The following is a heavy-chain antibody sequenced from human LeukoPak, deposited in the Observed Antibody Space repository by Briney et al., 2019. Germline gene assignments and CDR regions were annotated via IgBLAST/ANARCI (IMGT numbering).Heavy chain of an antibody. D-gene: IGHD4-23*01. CDR3: ARSVTLDWDYFDY. CDR1: GFTFSNYA. V-gene: IGHV3-30-3*01. Sequence: GGSLRLSCVASGFTFSNYAMHWVRQAPGQGLEWVAVISYDGSNKYYADSVKGRFTISRDNSKNTLYLQVSSLRAEDTAVYYCARSVTLDWDYFDYWGQGTLVTVSS. J-gene: IGHJ4*02. CDR2: ISYDGSNK.